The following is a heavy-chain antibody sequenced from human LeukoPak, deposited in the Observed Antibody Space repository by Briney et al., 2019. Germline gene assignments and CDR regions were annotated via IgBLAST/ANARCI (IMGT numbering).Heavy chain of an antibody. D-gene: IGHD5-18*01. CDR1: GYTFTSYD. V-gene: IGHV1-69*06. Sequence: SVKVSCKASGYTFTSYDIIWVRQAPGQGLEWMGGIIPIFGTANYAQKFQGRVTITADKSTSTAYMELSSLRSEDTAVYYCAGYSYGRGGYWGQGTLVTVSS. J-gene: IGHJ4*02. CDR2: IIPIFGTA. CDR3: AGYSYGRGGY.